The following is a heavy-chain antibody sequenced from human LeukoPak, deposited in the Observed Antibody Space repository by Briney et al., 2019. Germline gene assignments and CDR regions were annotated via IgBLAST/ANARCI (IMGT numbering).Heavy chain of an antibody. CDR1: GFTFSRYE. CDR3: ARDGDGYNWGYYFDY. Sequence: PGGSLRLSCAASGFTFSRYEMNWVRQATGQGQDWVSYISSSGSTIYYADSVRGRFTISRDNAKNSLYLQMNSLRAEDTAVYYCARDGDGYNWGYYFDYWGQGTLVTVSS. D-gene: IGHD5-24*01. V-gene: IGHV3-48*03. CDR2: ISSSGSTI. J-gene: IGHJ4*02.